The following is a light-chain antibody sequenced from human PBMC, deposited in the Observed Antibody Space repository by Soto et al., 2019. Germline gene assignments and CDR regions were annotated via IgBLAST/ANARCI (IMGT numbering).Light chain of an antibody. CDR1: QSISSY. J-gene: IGKJ1*01. CDR2: AAS. Sequence: DIQMTQSPSSLSASVGDRVTIACRASQSISSYLNWYQQKPGKAPKILIYAASSLQSGVPSRFSDSGSGTDFTLTISSLQPEDFATYYCQQSYSTPRTFGQGTKVEIK. CDR3: QQSYSTPRT. V-gene: IGKV1-39*01.